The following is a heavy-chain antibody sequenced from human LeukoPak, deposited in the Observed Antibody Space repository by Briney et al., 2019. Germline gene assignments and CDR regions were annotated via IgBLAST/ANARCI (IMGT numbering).Heavy chain of an antibody. CDR1: GGSISSDY. CDR3: ARYGDVYNFDY. CDR2: IYYSEST. Sequence: SETLSLTCTVSGGSISSDYWSWIRQPPGKGLEWIGYIYYSESTNYNPSLKSRVTISVDTSKNQFSLKLSSVTAADTAVYYCARYGDVYNFDYWGQGTLVTVSS. V-gene: IGHV4-59*01. D-gene: IGHD5-24*01. J-gene: IGHJ4*02.